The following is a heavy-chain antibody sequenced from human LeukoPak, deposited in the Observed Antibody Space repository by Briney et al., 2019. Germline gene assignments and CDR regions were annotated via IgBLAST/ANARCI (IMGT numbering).Heavy chain of an antibody. V-gene: IGHV5-51*01. CDR3: ARHYYGLDV. CDR1: GYKFTSPW. CDR2: IYLDDSDT. J-gene: IGHJ6*02. Sequence: GESLKISCKASGYKFTSPWIAWVRQMPGKGLEWMAIIYLDDSDTRYSPSLQGQVTISADKSISSAYLQWSSLKTSDTATYYCARHYYGLDVWGQGTTVTVSS.